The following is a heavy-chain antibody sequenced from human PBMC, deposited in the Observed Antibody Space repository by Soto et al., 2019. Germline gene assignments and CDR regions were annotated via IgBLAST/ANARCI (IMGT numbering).Heavy chain of an antibody. D-gene: IGHD6-6*01. CDR3: ASDSSSSGGY. CDR1: GFTFTSYC. V-gene: IGHV1-18*01. J-gene: IGHJ4*02. CDR2: ISAYNGNT. Sequence: ASVKVSSKASGFTFTSYCISWVRQAPGQGLEWMGWISAYNGNTNYAQKLQGRVTMTTDTSTSTAYMELRSLRSDDTAVYYCASDSSSSGGYWGQGTLVTVSS.